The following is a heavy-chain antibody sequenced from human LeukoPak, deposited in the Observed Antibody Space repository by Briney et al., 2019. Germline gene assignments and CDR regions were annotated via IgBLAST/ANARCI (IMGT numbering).Heavy chain of an antibody. J-gene: IGHJ4*02. V-gene: IGHV1-69*13. D-gene: IGHD3-10*01. Sequence: ASVKVSCKASGGTFSSYAISWVRQAPGQGLEWMGGIIPIFGTANYAQKFQGRVTITADESTSTAYMELSSLRSEDTAVYYCATDIDGSGSYLDYWGQGTLVTVSS. CDR1: GGTFSSYA. CDR3: ATDIDGSGSYLDY. CDR2: IIPIFGTA.